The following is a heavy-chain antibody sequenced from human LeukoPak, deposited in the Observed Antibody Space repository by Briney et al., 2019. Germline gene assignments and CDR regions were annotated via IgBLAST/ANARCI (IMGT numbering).Heavy chain of an antibody. V-gene: IGHV1-69*04. CDR2: IIPILGIA. J-gene: IGHJ4*02. Sequence: SVKVSCKASGGTFSSYAISWVRQAPGQGLEWMGRIIPILGIANYAQKFQGRVTITADKSTSTAYMGLSSLRSEDTAVYYCARDLIVVVVAASSSSLGYWGQGTLVTVSS. D-gene: IGHD2-15*01. CDR3: ARDLIVVVVAASSSSLGY. CDR1: GGTFSSYA.